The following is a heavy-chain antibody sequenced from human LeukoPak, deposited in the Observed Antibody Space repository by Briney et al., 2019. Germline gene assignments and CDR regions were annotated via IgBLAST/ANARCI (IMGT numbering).Heavy chain of an antibody. CDR2: VYTSGNT. J-gene: IGHJ3*02. CDR3: ARDGAFDI. Sequence: PSETLSLTCSVSGGSIVGGAYYWNWIRQPAGKALEWIGRVYTSGNTNYNPSLKSRVTISVDTSKNQFSLKLSSVTAADTAVYYCARDGAFDIWGQGTMVTVSS. V-gene: IGHV4-61*02. CDR1: GGSIVGGAYY.